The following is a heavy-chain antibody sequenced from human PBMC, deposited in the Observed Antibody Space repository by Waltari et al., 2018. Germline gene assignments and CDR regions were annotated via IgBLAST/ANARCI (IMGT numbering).Heavy chain of an antibody. Sequence: QVQLVESGGGVVQPGRSLRLSCAASGFSFRSYAMPWGRPVPGKGLGWVEVMSYDGRNEYYGDSVKGRFIISRDNSKNTLYLQMNSLRGDNTAVYYCARPYNSGWYGDLDYWGQGTLVTVSS. J-gene: IGHJ4*02. D-gene: IGHD6-19*01. CDR1: GFSFRSYA. CDR2: MSYDGRNE. CDR3: ARPYNSGWYGDLDY. V-gene: IGHV3-30*03.